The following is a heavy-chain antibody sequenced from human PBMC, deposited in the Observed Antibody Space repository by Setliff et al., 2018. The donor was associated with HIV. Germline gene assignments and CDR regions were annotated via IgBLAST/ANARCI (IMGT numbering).Heavy chain of an antibody. CDR1: GGSISSGGYY. D-gene: IGHD4-17*01. Sequence: SETLSLTCTVSGGSISSGGYYWSWIRQHPGKGLEWIGYIYYSGSTYYNPSLKSRATISIDTSRNQFSLKVTSLTAADTAVYYCARHSRTAVPTIDYWGQGTLVTVSS. CDR2: IYYSGST. V-gene: IGHV4-39*01. CDR3: ARHSRTAVPTIDY. J-gene: IGHJ4*02.